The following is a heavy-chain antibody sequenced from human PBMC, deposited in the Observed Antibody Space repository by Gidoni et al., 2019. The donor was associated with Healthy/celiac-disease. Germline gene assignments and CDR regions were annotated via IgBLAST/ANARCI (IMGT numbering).Heavy chain of an antibody. CDR1: GYTFTGDY. V-gene: IGHV1-2*02. Sequence: QVQLVQSVAEVKKPGASVKVSCKASGYTFTGDYMHWVRHAPGQGLEWMGWINPNSGGTNYAQKFQGRVTMTRDTSISTAYMELSRLRSDDTAVYYCARGDFWSGYYRRDYYYGMDVWGQGTTVTVSS. CDR3: ARGDFWSGYYRRDYYYGMDV. CDR2: INPNSGGT. D-gene: IGHD3-3*01. J-gene: IGHJ6*02.